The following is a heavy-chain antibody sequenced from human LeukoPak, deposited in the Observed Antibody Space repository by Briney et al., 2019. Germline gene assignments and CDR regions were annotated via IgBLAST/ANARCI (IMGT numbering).Heavy chain of an antibody. V-gene: IGHV4-39*01. J-gene: IGHJ4*02. CDR3: ARLRPSIGAAGTFDY. D-gene: IGHD6-13*01. CDR2: ILYSGST. CDR1: GASISYTSYY. Sequence: PSETLSLTCTVSGASISYTSYYWGWIRQPPGKGLEWIGTILYSGSTYNNPSLKSRVTISVDTSKNQFSLKVSSVTAADTAVYYCARLRPSIGAAGTFDYWGQGTLVTVSS.